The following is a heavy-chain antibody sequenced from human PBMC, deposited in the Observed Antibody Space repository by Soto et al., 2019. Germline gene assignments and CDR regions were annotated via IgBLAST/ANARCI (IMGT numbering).Heavy chain of an antibody. CDR1: GFTFSSYS. J-gene: IGHJ5*02. CDR2: ISSSSSTI. V-gene: IGHV3-48*01. CDR3: ARGAYLNWFDP. Sequence: EVQLVESRGGLVQPGGSLRLSCAASGFTFSSYSMNWVRQAPGKGLEWVSYISSSSSTIYYADSVKGRFTISRDNAKNSLYLQMNSLRAEDTAVYYCARGAYLNWFDPWGQGTLVTVSS.